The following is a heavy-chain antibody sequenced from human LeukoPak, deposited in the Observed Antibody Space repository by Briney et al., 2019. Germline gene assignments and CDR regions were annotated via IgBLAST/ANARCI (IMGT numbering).Heavy chain of an antibody. J-gene: IGHJ4*02. Sequence: GGSQRLSCAASGFTVSSNYMSWVRQAPGKGLEWVSVIYSGGSTYYADSVKGRFTISRDNSKNTLYLQMNSLRAEDTAVYYCARDQAGRYYFDYWGQGTLVTVSS. CDR2: IYSGGST. CDR1: GFTVSSNY. D-gene: IGHD6-19*01. V-gene: IGHV3-66*02. CDR3: ARDQAGRYYFDY.